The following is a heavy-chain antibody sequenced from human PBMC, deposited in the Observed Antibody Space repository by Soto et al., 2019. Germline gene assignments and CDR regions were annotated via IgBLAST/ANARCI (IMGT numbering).Heavy chain of an antibody. CDR2: ISPYNDDT. V-gene: IGHV1-18*01. D-gene: IGHD3-22*01. CDR3: ARGGYYDSSGARNYHYYGIDV. CDR1: GYTFTSYA. Sequence: ASVKVSCKASGYTFTSYAMHWVRQAPGQGLEWLGWISPYNDDTKYAQRLQGRVTMTTDTSTRTAYMDIRGLRSDDTAIYCCARGGYYDSSGARNYHYYGIDVWGQGTTVTVSS. J-gene: IGHJ6*02.